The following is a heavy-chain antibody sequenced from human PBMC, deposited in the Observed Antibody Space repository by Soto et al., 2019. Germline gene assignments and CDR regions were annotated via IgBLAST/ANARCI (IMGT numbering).Heavy chain of an antibody. D-gene: IGHD2-21*01. V-gene: IGHV3-30-3*01. Sequence: QVQLVESGGGVVQPGRSLRLSCAASGFIFSSDSMHWVRQAPGKGLEWVAMISNDGSNKDYVDSVKGRFTISRDNSNNTLSLQMNSLRAEDTAVYYCARDQFLDAFDIWGQGTMVTVSS. CDR2: ISNDGSNK. J-gene: IGHJ3*02. CDR1: GFIFSSDS. CDR3: ARDQFLDAFDI.